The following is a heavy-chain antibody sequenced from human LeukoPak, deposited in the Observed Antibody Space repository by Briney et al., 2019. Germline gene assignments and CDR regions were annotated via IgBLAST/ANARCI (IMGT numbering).Heavy chain of an antibody. CDR1: GGSISSYY. Sequence: SETLSLTCTVSGGSISSYYWSWIRQPAGKGLEWIGRIYTSGSTNYNPSLKSRVTMSVDTSKNQFSLKLSSVTAADTAVYYCATGRLLEWFPRDAFDIWGQGTMVTVSS. CDR3: ATGRLLEWFPRDAFDI. J-gene: IGHJ3*02. CDR2: IYTSGST. V-gene: IGHV4-4*07. D-gene: IGHD3-3*01.